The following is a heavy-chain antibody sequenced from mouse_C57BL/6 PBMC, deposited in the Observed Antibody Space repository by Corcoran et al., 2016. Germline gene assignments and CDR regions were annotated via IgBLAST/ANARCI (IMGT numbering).Heavy chain of an antibody. J-gene: IGHJ2*01. CDR1: GYTFTTYG. CDR3: ARSELGLFDN. CDR2: INTYSGVP. D-gene: IGHD4-1*01. V-gene: IGHV9-3*01. Sequence: QIQLVQSGPELKKPGETVKISCKASGYTFTTYGMSWVKQAPGKGLKWMGWINTYSGVPTYADDFKGRFAFSLETSASTAYLQINNLKNEDTATYFCARSELGLFDNWGQGTTLTVSS.